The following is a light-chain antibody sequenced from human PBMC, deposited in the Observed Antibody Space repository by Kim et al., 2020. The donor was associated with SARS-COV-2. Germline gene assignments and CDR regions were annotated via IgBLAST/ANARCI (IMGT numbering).Light chain of an antibody. V-gene: IGLV3-1*01. CDR1: KLGDKY. J-gene: IGLJ2*01. CDR2: QDS. CDR3: QAWDSSTAWV. Sequence: VSPGQTASITCSGDKLGDKYACWYQQKPGQSPVLVIYQDSKRPAGIPERFSGSNSGNTATLTISGTQAMDEADYYCQAWDSSTAWVFGGGTKLTVL.